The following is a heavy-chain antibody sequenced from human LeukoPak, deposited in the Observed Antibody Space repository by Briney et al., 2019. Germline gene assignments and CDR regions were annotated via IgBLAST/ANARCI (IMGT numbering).Heavy chain of an antibody. Sequence: SETLSLTCAVSGGSISSSNWWSWVRQPPGKGLEWIGEIYHSGSTNYNPSLKSRVTISVDKSKNQFSLKLSSVTAADTAVYYCARAEYYYDSSGYPNYYYMDVWGKGTTVTVSS. CDR3: ARAEYYYDSSGYPNYYYMDV. J-gene: IGHJ6*03. V-gene: IGHV4-4*02. D-gene: IGHD3-22*01. CDR2: IYHSGST. CDR1: GGSISSSNW.